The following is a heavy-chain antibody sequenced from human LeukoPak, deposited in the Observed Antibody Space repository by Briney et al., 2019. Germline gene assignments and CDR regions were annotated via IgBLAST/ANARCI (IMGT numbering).Heavy chain of an antibody. V-gene: IGHV3-7*01. D-gene: IGHD5-18*01. Sequence: GGSLRLSCAASGFTFSSYWMSWVRQAPGKGLEWVANIKQDGSEKYYVDSVKGRFTISRDNAKNSLYLQMNSLRAEDTAVYYCVREAPGLDTAMSTFYYYYMDVWGKGTTVTISS. CDR2: IKQDGSEK. CDR1: GFTFSSYW. CDR3: VREAPGLDTAMSTFYYYYMDV. J-gene: IGHJ6*03.